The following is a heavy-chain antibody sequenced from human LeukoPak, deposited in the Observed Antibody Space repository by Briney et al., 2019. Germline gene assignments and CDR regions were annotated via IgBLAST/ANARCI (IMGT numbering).Heavy chain of an antibody. CDR3: ARFCGVRGVYGVLCY. J-gene: IGHJ4*02. CDR1: GGSISSYY. Sequence: PSETLSLTCTVSGGSISSYYWSWIRQPPGKGLEWIGYIYYSGSTNYNPSLKSRVTISVDTSKNQFSLKLSSVTAADTAVYYCARFCGVRGVYGVLCYWGQGTLVTVSS. D-gene: IGHD3-10*01. CDR2: IYYSGST. V-gene: IGHV4-59*08.